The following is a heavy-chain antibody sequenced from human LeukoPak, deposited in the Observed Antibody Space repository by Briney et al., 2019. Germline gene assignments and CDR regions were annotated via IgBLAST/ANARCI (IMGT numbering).Heavy chain of an antibody. CDR2: IYYSGST. J-gene: IGHJ5*02. D-gene: IGHD2-15*01. CDR1: GGSISSSSYY. Sequence: PSETLSLTCTVSGGSISSSSYYWGWIRQPPGKGLEWIGSIYYSGSTYYNRSLKSRVTISVDTSKNQFSLKLSSVTAADTAVYYCARLYVVVVAATLYNWFDPWGQGTLVTVSS. CDR3: ARLYVVVVAATLYNWFDP. V-gene: IGHV4-39*01.